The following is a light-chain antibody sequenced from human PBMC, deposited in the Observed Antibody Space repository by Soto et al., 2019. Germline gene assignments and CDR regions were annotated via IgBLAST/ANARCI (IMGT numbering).Light chain of an antibody. V-gene: IGKV3-15*01. CDR3: QQYNNWPLT. CDR1: QSVSSSY. CDR2: GAS. Sequence: EIVLTQAPGTLSLSPGERATLSCRASQSVSSSYLAWYQQKPGQAPRLLIYGASTRATGIPARFSGSGSGTEFTLTISSLQSEDFAVYYCQQYNNWPLTFAQGTKVDIK. J-gene: IGKJ1*01.